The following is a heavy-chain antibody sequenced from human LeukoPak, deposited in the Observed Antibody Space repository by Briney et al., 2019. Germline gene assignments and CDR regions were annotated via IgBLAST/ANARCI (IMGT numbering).Heavy chain of an antibody. J-gene: IGHJ5*02. CDR2: VYHSGST. Sequence: SETLSLTCAVSGYSISSGYYWGWIRQPPGKGLEWIGSVYHSGSTYYNPSLKSRVTISVDTSKNQFSLKLSSVTAADTAVYYCARHGNYYDTSQSDPWGQGTLVTVSS. D-gene: IGHD3-22*01. CDR1: GYSISSGYY. V-gene: IGHV4-38-2*01. CDR3: ARHGNYYDTSQSDP.